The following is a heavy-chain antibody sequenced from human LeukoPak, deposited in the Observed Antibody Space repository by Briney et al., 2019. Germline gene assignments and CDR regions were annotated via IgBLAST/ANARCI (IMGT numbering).Heavy chain of an antibody. CDR2: ISGSGEIT. CDR1: RFIFSSYA. V-gene: IGHV3-23*01. Sequence: PGGSLRLSCAASRFIFSSYAMNWVRQAPGKGLEWISAISGSGEITYYADSVKGRFTISRDNSKNTLYLQMNSLRAEDTAVYYCARSDIVVVPAAFDIWGQGTMVTVSS. J-gene: IGHJ3*02. CDR3: ARSDIVVVPAAFDI. D-gene: IGHD2-2*01.